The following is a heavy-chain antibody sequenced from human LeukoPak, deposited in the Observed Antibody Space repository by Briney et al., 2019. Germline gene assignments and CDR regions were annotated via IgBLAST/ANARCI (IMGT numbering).Heavy chain of an antibody. CDR3: ARDENPGATHSFDY. CDR2: IWYDGSNK. V-gene: IGHV3-33*01. D-gene: IGHD1-26*01. Sequence: PGGSLRLSCAASGVTFSSYGMHWVRQAPGKGLEWVAVIWYDGSNKYYADSVKGRFTISRDNSKNTLYLQMNSLRAEDTAVYYCARDENPGATHSFDYWGQGTLVTVSS. J-gene: IGHJ4*02. CDR1: GVTFSSYG.